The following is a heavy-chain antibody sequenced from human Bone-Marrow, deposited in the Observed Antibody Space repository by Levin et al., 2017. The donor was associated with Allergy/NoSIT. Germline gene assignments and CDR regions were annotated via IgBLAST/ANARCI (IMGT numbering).Heavy chain of an antibody. CDR3: ARDHSDDMAYWFGP. V-gene: IGHV1-18*01. CDR2: ISGYNGNS. Sequence: GESLKISCNTSGYTFTNYGVTWVRQAPGQGLEWMGWISGYNGNSVYAEKFQGRVSMTRDTSANAMYMSLNGLTSDDTAVYYCARDHSDDMAYWFGPWGQGTLVTVSS. J-gene: IGHJ5*02. CDR1: GYTFTNYG. D-gene: IGHD3-9*01.